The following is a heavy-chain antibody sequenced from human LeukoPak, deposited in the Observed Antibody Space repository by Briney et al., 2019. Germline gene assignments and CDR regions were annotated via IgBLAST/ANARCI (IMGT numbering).Heavy chain of an antibody. V-gene: IGHV3-9*01. CDR3: EKGAHYFEKTHADY. D-gene: IGHD3-22*01. CDR2: ISWNSGSI. Sequence: GGSLRLSCAASGFTFDDYAMHWVRQAPGKGLEWVSGISWNSGSIGYADSVKGRFTISRDNAKNSLYLQMNSLRAEDTALYYCEKGAHYFEKTHADYGGRAPLPTV. J-gene: IGHJ4*02. CDR1: GFTFDDYA.